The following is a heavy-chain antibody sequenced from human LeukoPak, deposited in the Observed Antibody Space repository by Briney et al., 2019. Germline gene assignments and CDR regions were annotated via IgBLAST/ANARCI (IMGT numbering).Heavy chain of an antibody. Sequence: PGRSLRLSCAASGFTFSGYGMHWVRQAPGMGLEWVAVISYDGSNKYYADSVKGRFTISRDNSKNTLYLQMNSLRAEDTAVYWCAKDGGISTGYYYGVDVWGKGTTVTVSS. CDR3: AKDGGISTGYYYGVDV. J-gene: IGHJ6*04. V-gene: IGHV3-30*18. D-gene: IGHD3-16*01. CDR1: GFTFSGYG. CDR2: ISYDGSNK.